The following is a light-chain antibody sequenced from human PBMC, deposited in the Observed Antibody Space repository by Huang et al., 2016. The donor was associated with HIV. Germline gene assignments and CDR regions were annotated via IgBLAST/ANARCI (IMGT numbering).Light chain of an antibody. J-gene: IGKJ3*01. CDR1: QGIRND. Sequence: AIQMTQSTSSLSASVGDRGTITCRASQGIRNDLGWYQQKPGKAPKLLIYAASTLQSGVPSRFSGCGSGTDFTLTISSLQPEEFATYYCLQDYTYPLTFGPGTKVDIK. CDR3: LQDYTYPLT. V-gene: IGKV1-6*01. CDR2: AAS.